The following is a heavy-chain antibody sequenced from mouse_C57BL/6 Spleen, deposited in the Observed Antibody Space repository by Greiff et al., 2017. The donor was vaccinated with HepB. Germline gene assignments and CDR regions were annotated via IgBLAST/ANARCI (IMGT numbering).Heavy chain of an antibody. J-gene: IGHJ3*01. V-gene: IGHV1-64*01. Sequence: QVQLQQPGAELVKPGASVKLSCKASGYTFTSYWMHWVKQRPGQGLEWIGMIHPNSGSTNYNEKFKSKATLTLDKSSSTAYMQLSSLTSEDSAVYYFASGNDYDGAWFAYWGQGTLVTVSA. CDR3: ASGNDYDGAWFAY. D-gene: IGHD2-4*01. CDR2: IHPNSGST. CDR1: GYTFTSYW.